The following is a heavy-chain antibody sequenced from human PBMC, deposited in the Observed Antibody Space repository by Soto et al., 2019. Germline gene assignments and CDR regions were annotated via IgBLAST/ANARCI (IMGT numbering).Heavy chain of an antibody. CDR3: ARWSRMTPVRVYFDL. D-gene: IGHD4-17*01. J-gene: IGHJ2*01. CDR1: GGSISSSNW. V-gene: IGHV4-4*02. CDR2: IYHSGST. Sequence: QVQLQESGPGLVKPSGTLSLTCAVSGGSISSSNWWSWVRQPPGKGLEWIGEIYHSGSTNYNPSLKSRVTRSVHKSKHQFSLKMSSVTAADTAVYYCARWSRMTPVRVYFDLWGRGTLVTVSS.